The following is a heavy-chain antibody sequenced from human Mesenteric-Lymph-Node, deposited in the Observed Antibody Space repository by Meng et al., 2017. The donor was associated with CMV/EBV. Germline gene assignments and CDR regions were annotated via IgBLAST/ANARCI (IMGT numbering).Heavy chain of an antibody. V-gene: IGHV3-73*01. D-gene: IGHD2-2*01. CDR3: TRGYCSSTSCYLSNPFDY. CDR1: FSGSA. Sequence: FSGSAMHWVRQASGTGLEWVGRIRSTANSYATAYAASVKGRFTISRDDSKNTAYLQMNSLKTEDTAVYYCTRGYCSSTSCYLSNPFDYWGQGTLVTVSS. J-gene: IGHJ4*02. CDR2: IRSTANSYAT.